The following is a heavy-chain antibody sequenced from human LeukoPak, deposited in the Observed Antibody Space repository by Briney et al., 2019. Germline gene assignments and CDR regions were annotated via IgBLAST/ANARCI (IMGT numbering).Heavy chain of an antibody. CDR1: GYTFTSYG. CDR3: TIIPNVILFTHYFEY. Sequence: SVKVSCKASGYTFTSYGISWVRQAPGQGLEWMGSIIPFLGTTNYAQKFQGRVTITADEPTRTAYMELTYVRSDDTAVYYCTIIPNVILFTHYFEYWGQGTLVTVSS. CDR2: IIPFLGTT. J-gene: IGHJ4*02. D-gene: IGHD2-21*01. V-gene: IGHV1-69*11.